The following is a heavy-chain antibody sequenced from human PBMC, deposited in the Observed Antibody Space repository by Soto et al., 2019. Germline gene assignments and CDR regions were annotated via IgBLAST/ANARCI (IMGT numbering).Heavy chain of an antibody. Sequence: EVQLLESGGGLVQPGGSLRLSCTASGFTFINYALSWVRQAPGRGLEWVSLITGSGGSTYYADSVRGRFTISRDNSKNTLSLQMSSLRAEDTAVYYCARLQRLVHWGAFDYWAQGALVTVSS. CDR1: GFTFINYA. J-gene: IGHJ4*02. CDR3: ARLQRLVHWGAFDY. D-gene: IGHD4-4*01. CDR2: ITGSGGST. V-gene: IGHV3-23*01.